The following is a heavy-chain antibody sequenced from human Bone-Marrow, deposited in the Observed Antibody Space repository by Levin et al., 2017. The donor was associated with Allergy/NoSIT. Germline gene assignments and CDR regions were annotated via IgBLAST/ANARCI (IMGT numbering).Heavy chain of an antibody. V-gene: IGHV3-72*01. J-gene: IGHJ4*02. CDR2: TRNQGNSYTR. Sequence: PGGSLRLSCAASGITFSDHYMDWVRQAPGKGLEWVGRTRNQGNSYTREYAASVKGRFSISREDSRTSFYLQMNSLKIEDTAVYYCAARYYDFMNGVDFEIWGQGTLVSVSS. D-gene: IGHD3-3*01. CDR3: AARYYDFMNGVDFEI. CDR1: GITFSDHY.